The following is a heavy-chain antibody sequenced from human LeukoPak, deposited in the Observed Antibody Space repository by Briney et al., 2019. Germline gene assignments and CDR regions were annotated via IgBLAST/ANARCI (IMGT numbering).Heavy chain of an antibody. D-gene: IGHD3-16*01. CDR3: ARGEYSNGYPYRLDS. CDR2: INPKSGDA. V-gene: IGHV1-2*02. Sequence: ASVKVSCKASGSTFSDYHINWVRQASGQGPEWMGWINPKSGDAKYGQAFQGRVTMTRYTSISTAYMELNRLRFDDTAMYYCARGEYSNGYPYRLDSWGQGTLVTVSS. CDR1: GSTFSDYH. J-gene: IGHJ4*02.